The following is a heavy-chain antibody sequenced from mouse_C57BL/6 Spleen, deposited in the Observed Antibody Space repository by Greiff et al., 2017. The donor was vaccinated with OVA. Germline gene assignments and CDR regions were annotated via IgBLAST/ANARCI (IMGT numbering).Heavy chain of an antibody. Sequence: QVQLKQPGAELVMPGASVKLSCKASGYTFTSYWMHWVKQRPGQGLEWIGEIDPSDSYTNYNQKFKGKSTLTVDKSSSTAYMQLSSLTSEDSAVYYCARDDYWDQGTTLTVSS. CDR2: IDPSDSYT. CDR3: ARDDY. V-gene: IGHV1-69*01. CDR1: GYTFTSYW. J-gene: IGHJ2*01.